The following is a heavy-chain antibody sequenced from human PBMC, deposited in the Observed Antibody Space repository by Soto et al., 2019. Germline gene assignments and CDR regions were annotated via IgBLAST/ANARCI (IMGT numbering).Heavy chain of an antibody. CDR1: GFTFDDYA. Sequence: GGSLRLSCAASGFTFDDYAMHWVRQAPGKGLEWVSGISWNSGSIGYADSVKGRFTISRDNAKNSLYLQMNSLRAEDTALYYCAKDRGGVQADIRKNRYYYYGMDVWGQGTTVTVSS. CDR2: ISWNSGSI. D-gene: IGHD2-2*01. CDR3: AKDRGGVQADIRKNRYYYYGMDV. J-gene: IGHJ6*02. V-gene: IGHV3-9*01.